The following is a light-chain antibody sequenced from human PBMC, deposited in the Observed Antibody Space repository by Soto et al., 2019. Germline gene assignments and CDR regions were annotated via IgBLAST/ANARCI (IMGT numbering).Light chain of an antibody. J-gene: IGLJ2*01. CDR2: ANS. V-gene: IGLV1-40*01. CDR1: SSNIGAGYD. Sequence: QSVLTQPPSVSGAPGQRVTISCTGSSSNIGAGYDVHWYQQFPGTAPKLLIYANSNRPSGVPDRFSASKSGTSASLAITGLQSEDEADYYCQSYDSSLSGHVVFGGGTQLTVL. CDR3: QSYDSSLSGHVV.